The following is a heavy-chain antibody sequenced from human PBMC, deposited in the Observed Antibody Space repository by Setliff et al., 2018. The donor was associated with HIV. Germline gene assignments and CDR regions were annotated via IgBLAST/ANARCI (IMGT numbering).Heavy chain of an antibody. D-gene: IGHD3-10*01. CDR3: ARGQGVHFWVNDAFDI. CDR2: IIPIFETT. Sequence: GASVKVSCKASGGTFGSYAISWVRQAPGQGLEWLGGIIPIFETTNYAQKFQGRVTITADKSTSTIYMELSSLRSDDTAVYYCARGQGVHFWVNDAFDIWGQGTMVTVSS. CDR1: GGTFGSYA. V-gene: IGHV1-69*06. J-gene: IGHJ3*02.